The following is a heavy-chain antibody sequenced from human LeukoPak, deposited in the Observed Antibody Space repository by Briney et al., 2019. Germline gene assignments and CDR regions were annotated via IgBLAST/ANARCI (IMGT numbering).Heavy chain of an antibody. Sequence: GSLRLSCAASGFTFSDFGMHWVRQAPGKGLEWVAVIWYDGSNKYYANSVKGRFTISRDNSKNTLYLQMNSLRAEDTAVYYCARRYRSGGSCYSFRGDWFDPWGQGTLVTVSS. CDR1: GFTFSDFG. D-gene: IGHD2-15*01. V-gene: IGHV3-33*01. J-gene: IGHJ5*02. CDR3: ARRYRSGGSCYSFRGDWFDP. CDR2: IWYDGSNK.